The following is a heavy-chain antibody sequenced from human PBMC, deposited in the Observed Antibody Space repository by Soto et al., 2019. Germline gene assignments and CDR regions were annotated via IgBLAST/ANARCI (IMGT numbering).Heavy chain of an antibody. CDR2: ISGSGGST. J-gene: IGHJ6*02. V-gene: IGHV3-23*01. Sequence: GGSLRLSCAASGFTFSSYAMSWVRQAPGKGLEWVSAISGSGGSTYYADSVKGRFTISRDNSKNTLYLQMNSLRAEDTAVYYCAKAVSRYYYYYGMDVWGQGTTVTVSS. CDR3: AKAVSRYYYYYGMDV. CDR1: GFTFSSYA.